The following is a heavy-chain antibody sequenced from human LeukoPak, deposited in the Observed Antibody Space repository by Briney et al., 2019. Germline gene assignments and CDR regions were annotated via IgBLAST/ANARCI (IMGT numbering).Heavy chain of an antibody. V-gene: IGHV5-51*01. CDR2: IYPGDSDT. CDR1: GYSFTTYR. CDR3: SRLMVRGTYGDY. J-gene: IGHJ4*02. Sequence: GESLKISCKSSGYSFTTYRSGWVRQMPGKGLEWMGIIYPGDSDTRYSPSFQGQVTISADKSISTAYLQWSSLKASDTAMYYCSRLMVRGTYGDYWGQGTLVTVSS. D-gene: IGHD3-10*01.